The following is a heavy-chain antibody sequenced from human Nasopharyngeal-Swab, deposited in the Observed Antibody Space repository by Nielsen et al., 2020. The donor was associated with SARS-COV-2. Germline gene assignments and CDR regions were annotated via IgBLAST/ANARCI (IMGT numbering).Heavy chain of an antibody. CDR2: VDHTGRT. V-gene: IGHV4-34*01. CDR1: VVSFSAYY. J-gene: IGHJ6*02. Sequence: SETLSLTCAVHVVSFSAYYWSWVRQPPGMGLARIGEVDHTGRTNNNPSLQSRVTMSVDTSKNQFSLTLSSVTTTDTAVYYCARGGYQLLLRSYYYGMDVWSQGTTVTVSS. D-gene: IGHD2-2*01. CDR3: ARGGYQLLLRSYYYGMDV.